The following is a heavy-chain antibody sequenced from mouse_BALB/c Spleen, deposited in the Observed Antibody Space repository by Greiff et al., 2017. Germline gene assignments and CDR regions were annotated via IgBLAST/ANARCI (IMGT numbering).Heavy chain of an antibody. Sequence: EVQVVESGGGLVQPGGSRKLSCAASGFTFSSFGMHWVRQAPEKGLEWVAYISSGSSTIYYADTVKGRFTISRDNPKNTLFLQMTSLRSEDTAMYYGARDDGFLYAMDYGGQGTSVTVSS. CDR3: ARDDGFLYAMDY. V-gene: IGHV5-17*02. D-gene: IGHD2-3*01. J-gene: IGHJ4*01. CDR2: ISSGSSTI. CDR1: GFTFSSFG.